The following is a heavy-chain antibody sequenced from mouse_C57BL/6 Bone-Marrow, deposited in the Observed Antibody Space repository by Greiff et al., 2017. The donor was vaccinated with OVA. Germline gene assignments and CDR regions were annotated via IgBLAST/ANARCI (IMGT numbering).Heavy chain of an antibody. Sequence: VQLKESGPGLAKPSQPLSLTCSVTGYSLTNDFWYCIRKFPGNKLEYMGSISYSGSTYYNPSLKSRISRTRDTSKNQYYLQLNSVTTEDTATYYCAKGADYYGSSPFAYWGQGTLVTVSA. CDR1: GYSLTNDF. J-gene: IGHJ3*01. V-gene: IGHV3-8*01. CDR3: AKGADYYGSSPFAY. D-gene: IGHD1-1*01. CDR2: ISYSGST.